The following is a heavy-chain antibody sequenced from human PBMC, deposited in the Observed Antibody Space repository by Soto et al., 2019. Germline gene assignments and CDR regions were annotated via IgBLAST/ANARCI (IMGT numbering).Heavy chain of an antibody. D-gene: IGHD3-3*01. CDR3: AIILEWLYIGAFDI. J-gene: IGHJ3*02. CDR2: ISGSGGST. V-gene: IGHV3-23*01. Sequence: PGGSLRLSCAASGFTFSSYAMSWVRQAPGKGLEWVSAISGSGGSTYYADYVKGRFTISRDNSKNTLYLQKNSLRAEDTAVYYCAIILEWLYIGAFDIWGQGTMVTVSS. CDR1: GFTFSSYA.